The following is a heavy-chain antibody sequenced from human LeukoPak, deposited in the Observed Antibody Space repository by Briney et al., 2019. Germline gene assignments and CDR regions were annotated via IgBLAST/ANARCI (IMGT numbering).Heavy chain of an antibody. D-gene: IGHD3-3*01. V-gene: IGHV4-30-4*08. CDR1: GGSISSGSYY. Sequence: SETLSLTCTVSGGSISSGSYYWSWIRQPPGKGLEWIGYIYYSGSTYYNPSLKSRVTISVDTSKNQFSLKLSSVTAADTAVYYCARVYGVVITYYYYMDVWGKGTTVTVSS. CDR2: IYYSGST. J-gene: IGHJ6*03. CDR3: ARVYGVVITYYYYMDV.